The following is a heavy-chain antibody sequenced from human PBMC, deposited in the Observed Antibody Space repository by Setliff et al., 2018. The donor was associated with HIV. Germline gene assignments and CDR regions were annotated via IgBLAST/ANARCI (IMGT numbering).Heavy chain of an antibody. CDR3: ARDRYYSSGWYPGANSFGY. J-gene: IGHJ4*02. Sequence: ASVKVSCKASGYTFTYYYMHWVRQAPGQGLEWMGIINPGGGSTSFAQKFLGRVTMTRDTSTSTVYMELNSLRSEDTAVYYCARDRYYSSGWYPGANSFGYWGQGTLVTAPQ. CDR1: GYTFTYYY. V-gene: IGHV1-46*01. D-gene: IGHD6-19*01. CDR2: INPGGGST.